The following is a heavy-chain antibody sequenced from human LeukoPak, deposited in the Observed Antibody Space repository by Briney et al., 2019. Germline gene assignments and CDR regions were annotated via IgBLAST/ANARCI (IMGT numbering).Heavy chain of an antibody. CDR1: GGTFSSYA. Sequence: ASVKVSCKASGGTFSSYAISWVRQAPGQGLEWMGGIIPIFGTANYAQKFQGRVTITADESTSTAYMELSSLRSGDTAVYYCARTYCTNGVCYYYYYYGMDVWGQGTTVTVSS. CDR2: IIPIFGTA. D-gene: IGHD2-8*01. CDR3: ARTYCTNGVCYYYYYYGMDV. V-gene: IGHV1-69*13. J-gene: IGHJ6*02.